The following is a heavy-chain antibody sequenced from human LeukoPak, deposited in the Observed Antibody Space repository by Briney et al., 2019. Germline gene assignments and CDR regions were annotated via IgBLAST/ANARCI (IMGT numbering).Heavy chain of an antibody. Sequence: GGSLRLSCAASGFTFSASGMHWVRQAPGKGLEWVAHDGSNKYYADSVKGRFTISRDNAKNSLYLQMNSLRAEDTALYYCAKDIGTGGTGWYFDLWGRGTLVTVSS. CDR1: GFTFSASG. D-gene: IGHD6-13*01. V-gene: IGHV3-30*02. CDR2: DGSNK. J-gene: IGHJ2*01. CDR3: AKDIGTGGTGWYFDL.